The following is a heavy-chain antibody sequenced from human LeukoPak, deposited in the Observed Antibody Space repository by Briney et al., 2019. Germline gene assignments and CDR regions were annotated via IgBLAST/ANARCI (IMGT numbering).Heavy chain of an antibody. CDR1: GFTFSGYE. Sequence: GGSLRLSCAASGFTFSGYERNWVRQAPGKGLEWVSYISSSGSTIYYADSVKGRFTISRDNAKNSLYLQMNGLRAEDTAVYYCARLRGPMVRGDRWGQGTLVTVSS. CDR3: ARLRGPMVRGDR. D-gene: IGHD3-10*01. V-gene: IGHV3-48*03. J-gene: IGHJ4*02. CDR2: ISSSGSTI.